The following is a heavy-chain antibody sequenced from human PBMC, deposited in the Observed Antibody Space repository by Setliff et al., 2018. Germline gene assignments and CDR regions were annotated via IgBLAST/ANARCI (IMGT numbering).Heavy chain of an antibody. CDR3: ARGRQGGFLEWAPFDS. CDR1: GGSISGYY. Sequence: SETLSLTCTVSGGSISGYYWSWIRQPPGKGLEWIGNIYYTGSPSYSPSLRSRGTISVDTSKNKFSLSLSSVTAADTAVYYCARGRQGGFLEWAPFDSWGQGVVVTVSS. D-gene: IGHD3-3*01. CDR2: IYYTGSP. J-gene: IGHJ4*02. V-gene: IGHV4-59*01.